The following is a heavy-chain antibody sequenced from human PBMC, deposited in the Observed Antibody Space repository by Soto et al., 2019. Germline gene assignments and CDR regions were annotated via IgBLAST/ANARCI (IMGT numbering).Heavy chain of an antibody. CDR2: IYHSGST. J-gene: IGHJ4*02. CDR3: GRSYSRTWYLFDY. CDR1: GYSISSGYY. Sequence: SENLSLTCTVSGYSISSGYYWGWIRQPPGKGLEWIGSIYHSGSTYYNPSLKSRVTISVDTSKNQFSLKLSSVTAADTALYYCGRSYSRTWYLFDYWGQAKLVTV. D-gene: IGHD6-13*01. V-gene: IGHV4-38-2*02.